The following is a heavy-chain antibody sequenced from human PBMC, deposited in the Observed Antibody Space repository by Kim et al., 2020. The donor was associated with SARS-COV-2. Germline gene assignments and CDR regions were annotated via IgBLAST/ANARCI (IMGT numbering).Heavy chain of an antibody. J-gene: IGHJ4*02. CDR1: GYTFTGYY. CDR3: ARREYYYDSSGYQPGLDY. CDR2: INPNSGGT. Sequence: ASVKVSCKASGYTFTGYYMHWVRQAPGQGLEWMGRINPNSGGTNYAQKFQGRVTMTRDTSISTAYMELSRLRSDDTAVYYCARREYYYDSSGYQPGLDYWGQGTLVTVSS. V-gene: IGHV1-2*06. D-gene: IGHD3-22*01.